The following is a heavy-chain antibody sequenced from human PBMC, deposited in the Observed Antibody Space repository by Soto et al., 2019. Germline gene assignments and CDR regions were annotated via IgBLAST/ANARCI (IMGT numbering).Heavy chain of an antibody. CDR1: GGTFGSYA. D-gene: IGHD3-22*01. J-gene: IGHJ4*02. CDR2: IIPIFGTA. Sequence: SVKVSCKASGGTFGSYAISWVRQAPGQGLEWMGGIIPIFGTANYAQKFQGRVTITADESTSTAYMELSSLRSEDTAVYYCARAKGDNYDSSGYSPDYWGQGTLVTVSS. CDR3: ARAKGDNYDSSGYSPDY. V-gene: IGHV1-69*13.